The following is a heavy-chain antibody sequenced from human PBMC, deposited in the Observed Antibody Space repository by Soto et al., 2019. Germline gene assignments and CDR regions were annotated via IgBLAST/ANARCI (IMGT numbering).Heavy chain of an antibody. CDR2: IYPGDSDT. CDR3: ARRESIRKAVYDY. Sequence: PGESLKISCKGSGYSFSNYWIDWVGQMPGKGLEWMGIIYPGDSDTRYSPSFQGQVTISADKSISTASLQWRSLTASDTAVYYCARRESIRKAVYDYWAQGLLVTVPS. V-gene: IGHV5-51*01. J-gene: IGHJ4*01. D-gene: IGHD2-2*02. CDR1: GYSFSNYW.